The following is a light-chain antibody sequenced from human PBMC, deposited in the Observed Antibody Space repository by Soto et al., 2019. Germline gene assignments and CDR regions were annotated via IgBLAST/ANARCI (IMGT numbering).Light chain of an antibody. V-gene: IGLV2-14*01. Sequence: LTQPASVSGSPGQSITISCTGTSSDVGVYNYVSWYQQHPGKAPKLLLYEVSNRPSGVSNRFSGSKSGNTASLTISGLQTEDEANYYCSSSTSSSTYVSGTGTKVTVL. J-gene: IGLJ1*01. CDR1: SSDVGVYNY. CDR3: SSSTSSSTYV. CDR2: EVS.